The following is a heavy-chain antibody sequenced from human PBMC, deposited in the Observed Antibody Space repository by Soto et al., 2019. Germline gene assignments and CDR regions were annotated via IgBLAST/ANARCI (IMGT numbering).Heavy chain of an antibody. D-gene: IGHD3-9*01. CDR2: IYPGDADT. Sequence: EVQLVQSGAEVKKPGESLKISCKGSGYSFTTYWLGWVRQVPGKGLEWMGIIYPGDADTRYSPSFQGQVTISADKSISAAYLQWSSLKASDTAMYFCARRRGLVGSFDYWGRGTLVTVSS. V-gene: IGHV5-51*01. CDR3: ARRRGLVGSFDY. J-gene: IGHJ4*02. CDR1: GYSFTTYW.